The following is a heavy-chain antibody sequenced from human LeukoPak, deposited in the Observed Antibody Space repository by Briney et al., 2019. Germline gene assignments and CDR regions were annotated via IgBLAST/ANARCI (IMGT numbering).Heavy chain of an antibody. D-gene: IGHD4-11*01. CDR3: ARVLTTQTTNWFDP. Sequence: SETLSLTCNVSGGSIRSYYWSWIRQPPGKGLEWIGYIHYSGSTNYNPSLKSRVTISVDTSRTQFSLTLTSVAAADTAMYYCARVLTTQTTNWFDPWGQGTLVTVSS. CDR1: GGSIRSYY. J-gene: IGHJ5*02. CDR2: IHYSGST. V-gene: IGHV4-59*01.